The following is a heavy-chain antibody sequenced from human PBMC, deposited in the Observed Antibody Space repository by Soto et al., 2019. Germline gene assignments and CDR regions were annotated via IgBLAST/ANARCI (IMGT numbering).Heavy chain of an antibody. Sequence: SETLSLTCAVYGGSFSGYYWSWIRQPPGKGLEWIGEVNHSGSTNYNPSLKSRVTISVDTSKNQFSLKLSSVTAADTAVYYCARGTTGAYDILTRSDFDYWGQGTLVTVSS. J-gene: IGHJ4*02. CDR2: VNHSGST. D-gene: IGHD3-9*01. CDR3: ARGTTGAYDILTRSDFDY. CDR1: GGSFSGYY. V-gene: IGHV4-34*01.